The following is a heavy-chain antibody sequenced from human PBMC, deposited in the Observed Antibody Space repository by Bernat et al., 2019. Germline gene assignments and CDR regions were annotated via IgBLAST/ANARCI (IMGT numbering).Heavy chain of an antibody. Sequence: EVQLVESGGGLVQPGGSLRLSCEASGFTFSNYWMHWVRQAPGKGLVWVSRINGDGSTTNYADSVKGRFTISRDNAKNTLYLQMNSLRAEDTAVYYCAKVAAAAAEYGMDVWGQGTTVTVSS. CDR1: GFTFSNYW. CDR2: INGDGSTT. CDR3: AKVAAAAAEYGMDV. V-gene: IGHV3-74*01. J-gene: IGHJ6*02. D-gene: IGHD6-13*01.